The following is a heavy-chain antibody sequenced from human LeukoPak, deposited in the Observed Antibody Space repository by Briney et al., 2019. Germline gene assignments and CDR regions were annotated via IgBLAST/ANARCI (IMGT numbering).Heavy chain of an antibody. CDR2: INAGSGDT. J-gene: IGHJ1*01. CDR3: ARDPRGSGWFEYFQH. D-gene: IGHD6-19*01. CDR1: GYTFTRNA. V-gene: IGHV1-3*01. Sequence: ASVKVSCKASGYTFTRNAVHWVRQAPGQRPEWMGWINAGSGDTKYSPKFQGRITIRRDTSASTVYMDLRSLISEDTAVYYCARDPRGSGWFEYFQHWGQGTLVIVSS.